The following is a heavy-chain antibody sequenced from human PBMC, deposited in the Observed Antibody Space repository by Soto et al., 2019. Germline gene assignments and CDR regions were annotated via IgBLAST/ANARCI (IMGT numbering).Heavy chain of an antibody. CDR2: ITQDGSEK. CDR1: GFTFSSYW. Sequence: EVQLVESGGGLVQPGGSLRLSCAASGFTFSSYWMSWVRQAPGKGLEWVANITQDGSEKYYVDSVKGRFTISRDNDKNSLYLQMNILRADDTAVYYCARDWPDSTVTTLNFSWTWYFDLWGRGTLVTVSS. CDR3: ARDWPDSTVTTLNFSWTWYFDL. J-gene: IGHJ2*01. D-gene: IGHD4-17*01. V-gene: IGHV3-7*01.